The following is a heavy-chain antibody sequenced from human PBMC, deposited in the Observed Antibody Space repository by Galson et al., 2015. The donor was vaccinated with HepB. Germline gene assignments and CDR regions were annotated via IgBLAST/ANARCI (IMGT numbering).Heavy chain of an antibody. Sequence: VKVSCKASGFTFTSYDINWVRQASGQGLEWMGWMNPNSGNTGYVQRFQGRITMTRDTSISTAYMELSILRSEDTAVYYCTRARAYCSGNSCHFYDYWGQGTLVTVSS. J-gene: IGHJ4*02. V-gene: IGHV1-8*01. D-gene: IGHD2-2*01. CDR1: GFTFTSYD. CDR2: MNPNSGNT. CDR3: TRARAYCSGNSCHFYDY.